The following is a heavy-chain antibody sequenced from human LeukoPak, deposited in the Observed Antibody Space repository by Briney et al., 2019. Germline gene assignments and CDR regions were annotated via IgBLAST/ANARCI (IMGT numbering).Heavy chain of an antibody. D-gene: IGHD3-10*01. CDR2: IIPILGIA. J-gene: IGHJ4*02. CDR3: ARERPPGSYYNDY. V-gene: IGHV1-69*04. CDR1: GGTFSSYT. Sequence: ASVKVSCKASGGTFSSYTISWVRQAPGQGLEWMGRIIPILGIANYAQKFQGRVTITADKSTSTAYMELSSLRSEDTAVYYCARERPPGSYYNDYWGQGTLVTVSS.